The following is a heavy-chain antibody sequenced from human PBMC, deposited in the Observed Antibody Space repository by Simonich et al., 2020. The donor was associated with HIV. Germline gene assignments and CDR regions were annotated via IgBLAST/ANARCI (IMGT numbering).Heavy chain of an antibody. CDR1: GFTFSSYW. Sequence: EVQLVESGGALVQPGGSLRLSCAASGFTFSSYWMHWVRQAPGKGLVWVSRISRDGSSTSYADSVKGRVTISRDNAKNTLYLQMNSLRAEDTGVYYCARASGFDPWGQGTLVTVSS. CDR2: ISRDGSST. J-gene: IGHJ5*02. CDR3: ARASGFDP. V-gene: IGHV3-74*01.